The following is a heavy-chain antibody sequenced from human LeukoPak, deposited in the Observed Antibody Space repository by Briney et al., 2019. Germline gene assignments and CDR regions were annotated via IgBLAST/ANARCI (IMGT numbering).Heavy chain of an antibody. D-gene: IGHD1-26*01. J-gene: IGHJ4*02. CDR2: IWYDGSNK. V-gene: IGHV3-33*01. Sequence: GSLRLSCAASGFTFSSYGMHWVRQAPGKGLEWVAVIWYDGSNKYYADSVKGRFTISRDNSKNTLYLQMNSLRAEDTAVYYCARSSGSYYFDYWGQGTLVTVSS. CDR1: GFTFSSYG. CDR3: ARSSGSYYFDY.